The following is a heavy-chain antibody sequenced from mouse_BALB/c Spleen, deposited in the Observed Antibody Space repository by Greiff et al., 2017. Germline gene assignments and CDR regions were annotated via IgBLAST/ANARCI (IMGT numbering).Heavy chain of an antibody. CDR3: ARQGGPAWFAY. CDR2: ISSGGGST. J-gene: IGHJ3*01. CDR1: GFAFSSYD. V-gene: IGHV5-12-1*01. Sequence: EVMLVESGGGLVKPGGSLKLSCAASGFAFSSYDMSWVRQTPEKRLEWVAYISSGGGSTYYPDTVKGRFTISRDNAKNTLYLQMSSLKSEDTAMYYCARQGGPAWFAYWGQGTLVTVSA.